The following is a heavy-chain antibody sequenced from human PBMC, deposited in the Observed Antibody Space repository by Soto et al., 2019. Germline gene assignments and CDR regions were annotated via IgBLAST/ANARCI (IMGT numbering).Heavy chain of an antibody. V-gene: IGHV4-34*01. CDR2: IDRSGRT. D-gene: IGHD3-10*01. Sequence: GASSIGCYWNWISQSPGKGLEWIGEIDRSGRTKYNPSLKSRVSISVDTSKNQFSLTLSSVTAADTGVYYCATRGPGVLTQYSFDPCCQGRLVT. CDR3: ATRGPGVLTQYSFDP. J-gene: IGHJ5*02. CDR1: GASSIGCY.